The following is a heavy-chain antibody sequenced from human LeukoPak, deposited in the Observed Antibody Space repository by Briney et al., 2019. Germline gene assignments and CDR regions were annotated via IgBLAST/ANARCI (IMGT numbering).Heavy chain of an antibody. CDR1: GYTFTGYY. V-gene: IGHV1-2*04. CDR3: ARDYDFWSGYLDY. D-gene: IGHD3-3*01. CDR2: INPNSGGT. J-gene: IGHJ4*02. Sequence: ASVKVSCKASGYTFTGYYMHWVRQAPGQGLEWMGWINPNSGGTTYAQKFQGWVTMTRDTSISTAYMELSRLRSDDTAVYYCARDYDFWSGYLDYWGQGTLVTVSS.